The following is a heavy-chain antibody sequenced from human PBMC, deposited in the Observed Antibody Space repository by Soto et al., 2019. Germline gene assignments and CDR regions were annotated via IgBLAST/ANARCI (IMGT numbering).Heavy chain of an antibody. J-gene: IGHJ3*02. CDR1: GFTFSSYN. CDR2: ISSSSNTI. CDR3: ARRSLGTSLDAFDI. D-gene: IGHD6-13*01. Sequence: PGGSLRLSCAASGFTFSSYNMNWVRQAPGKGLDWVSYISSSSNTIYYADSVKGRFTISRDNAKNSLYLQMNSLRDEDTAVYYCARRSLGTSLDAFDIWGQGTMVTVSS. V-gene: IGHV3-48*02.